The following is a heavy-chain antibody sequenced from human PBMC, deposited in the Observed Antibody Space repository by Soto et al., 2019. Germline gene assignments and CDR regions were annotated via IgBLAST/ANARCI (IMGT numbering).Heavy chain of an antibody. V-gene: IGHV3-43*01. J-gene: IGHJ6*02. CDR2: ISWDGGST. Sequence: GGSLRLCCAASGFTFDDYTMHWCRQAPGKGLEWVSLISWDGGSTYYADSVKGRFTISRDNSKNSLYLQMNSLRTEDTALYYCAKDYGIAFPGLMDVWGQGTTVTVSS. CDR3: AKDYGIAFPGLMDV. CDR1: GFTFDDYT. D-gene: IGHD4-17*01.